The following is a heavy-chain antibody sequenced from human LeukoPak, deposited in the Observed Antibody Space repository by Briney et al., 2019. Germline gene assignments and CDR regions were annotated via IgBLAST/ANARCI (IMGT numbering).Heavy chain of an antibody. CDR1: GGTFSSYA. D-gene: IGHD6-19*01. Sequence: SVKVSCKASGGTFSSYAISWVRQAPGQGLEWMGGIIPIFGTANYAQKFQGRVTITADESTSTAYMELSSLRSEDTAVYYCARVPAGWYSDWFDPWGQGTPVTVSS. J-gene: IGHJ5*02. V-gene: IGHV1-69*13. CDR3: ARVPAGWYSDWFDP. CDR2: IIPIFGTA.